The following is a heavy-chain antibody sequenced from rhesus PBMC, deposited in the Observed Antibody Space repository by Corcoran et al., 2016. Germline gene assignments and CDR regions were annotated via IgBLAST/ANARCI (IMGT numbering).Heavy chain of an antibody. J-gene: IGHJ4*01. Sequence: QVQLQESGPGLVKPSETLSLTCAVPGGSISSGYYYWSWIRQPPGKGLEWIGYITYSGSTRYTPSLKSRVTISRDPSKNQFSLKLSSVTAADTAVYYCARSISSGYYTGPFDYWGQGVLVTVSS. CDR2: ITYSGST. CDR3: ARSISSGYYTGPFDY. D-gene: IGHD3-28*01. V-gene: IGHV4-122*02. CDR1: GGSISSGYYY.